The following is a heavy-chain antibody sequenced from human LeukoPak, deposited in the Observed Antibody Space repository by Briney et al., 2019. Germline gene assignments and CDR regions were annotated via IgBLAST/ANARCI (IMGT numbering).Heavy chain of an antibody. Sequence: GRSLRLSCAASGFTFSSYGMHWVRQAPGKGLEWVAVISYDGSNKYYADSVKGRFTISRDNSKNTLYLQMNSLRAEDTAVYYCAEDPRKLVAATAAEYFQHWGQGTLVTVSS. CDR3: AEDPRKLVAATAAEYFQH. CDR2: ISYDGSNK. D-gene: IGHD2-15*01. CDR1: GFTFSSYG. V-gene: IGHV3-30*18. J-gene: IGHJ1*01.